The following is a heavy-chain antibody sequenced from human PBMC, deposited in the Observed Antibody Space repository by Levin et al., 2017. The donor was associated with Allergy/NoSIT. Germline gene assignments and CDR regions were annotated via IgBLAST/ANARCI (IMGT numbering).Heavy chain of an antibody. J-gene: IGHJ6*02. CDR3: ANSPRGYSEDDRTYYYDGMDV. Sequence: LSLTCAASGFTFSSYGMHWVRQAPGKGLEWVAVISYDGSYKYYADSVKGRFTISRDNSKNTLYLQMNSLRAEDTAVYFCANSPRGYSEDDRTYYYDGMDVWGQGTTVTVSS. CDR2: ISYDGSYK. D-gene: IGHD5-12*01. V-gene: IGHV3-30*18. CDR1: GFTFSSYG.